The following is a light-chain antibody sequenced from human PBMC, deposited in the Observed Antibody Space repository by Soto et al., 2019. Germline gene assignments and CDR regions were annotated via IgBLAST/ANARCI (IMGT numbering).Light chain of an antibody. J-gene: IGLJ3*02. CDR3: SSYAGSNNLV. Sequence: QSVLTQPASVSGSPGQSITISCTGTSSDIGAYDYVSWYQQHPGKAPKVLIYGVSNRPSGVPDRFSGSKSGNTASLTVSGLQAEDEADYYCSSYAGSNNLVFGGGTQLTVL. CDR1: SSDIGAYDY. V-gene: IGLV2-8*01. CDR2: GVS.